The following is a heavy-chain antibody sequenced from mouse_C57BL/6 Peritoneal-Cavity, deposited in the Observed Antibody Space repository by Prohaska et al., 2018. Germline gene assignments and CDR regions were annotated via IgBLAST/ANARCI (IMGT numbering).Heavy chain of an antibody. CDR3: ASLSYYFDY. CDR1: GIDFSRYW. Sequence: EVKLLQSGGSLVQPGGSLKLSCTASGIDFSRYWMSWVRRAPGKGLEWIGEINPDSSTINYAPSLKDKFIISRDNAKNTLYLQMSKVRSEDTALYYCASLSYYFDYWGQGTTLTVSS. D-gene: IGHD6-5*01. J-gene: IGHJ2*01. V-gene: IGHV4-1*01. CDR2: INPDSSTI.